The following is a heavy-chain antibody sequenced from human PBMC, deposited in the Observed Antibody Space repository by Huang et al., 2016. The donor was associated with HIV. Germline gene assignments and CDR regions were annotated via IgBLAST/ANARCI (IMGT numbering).Heavy chain of an antibody. J-gene: IGHJ4*02. V-gene: IGHV3-30*18. CDR1: GFKLSGFG. Sequence: QVHLVESGGGVVQPGGSLRLSCAASGFKLSGFGMHWVRQAPGKGLEGGAVISDDGRSQVYTDSVKGRFTISRDNSDNTLSLQMKGLRPDDTAVYYCAKESRWFSDFDHWGQGVLVSVSS. CDR3: AKESRWFSDFDH. D-gene: IGHD2-15*01. CDR2: ISDDGRSQ.